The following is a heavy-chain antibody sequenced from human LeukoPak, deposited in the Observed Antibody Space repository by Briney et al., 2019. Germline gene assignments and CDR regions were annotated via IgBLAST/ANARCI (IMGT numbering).Heavy chain of an antibody. D-gene: IGHD1/OR15-1a*01. Sequence: GGSLRLSCAASGFTFSSYSMNWVRQAPGKGLEWVSYISSSCSTIYYADSVKGRFTISRDNAKNSLYLQMNSLRAEDTAVYYCARDGDGTATLDYWGQGTLVTVSS. CDR3: ARDGDGTATLDY. V-gene: IGHV3-48*01. CDR1: GFTFSSYS. J-gene: IGHJ4*02. CDR2: ISSSCSTI.